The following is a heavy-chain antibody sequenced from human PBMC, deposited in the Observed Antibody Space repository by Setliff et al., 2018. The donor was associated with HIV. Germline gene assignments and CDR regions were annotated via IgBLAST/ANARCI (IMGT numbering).Heavy chain of an antibody. CDR3: ARVGTGATEYFDY. CDR1: GYNFINND. CDR2: IIPIFGTA. D-gene: IGHD1-26*01. J-gene: IGHJ4*02. V-gene: IGHV1-69*13. Sequence: SVKVSCKASGYNFINNDINWVRQATGQGLEWMGGIIPIFGTANYAQKFQGRVTITADESTSTAYMELSSLRSEDTAVYYCARVGTGATEYFDYWGQGTLVTVS.